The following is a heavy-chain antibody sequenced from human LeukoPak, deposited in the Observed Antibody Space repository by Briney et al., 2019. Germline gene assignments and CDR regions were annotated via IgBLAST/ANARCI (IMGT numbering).Heavy chain of an antibody. V-gene: IGHV1-8*01. CDR2: MNPNSGNT. J-gene: IGHJ5*02. Sequence: ASVTVSCKASGYTFTSYDINWVRQATGQGLEWMGWMNPNSGNTGYAQKFQGRVTMTRNTSISTAYMELSSLRSEDTAVYYCARTPPYGGGDCYYWFDPWGQGTLVTVSS. D-gene: IGHD2-21*02. CDR1: GYTFTSYD. CDR3: ARTPPYGGGDCYYWFDP.